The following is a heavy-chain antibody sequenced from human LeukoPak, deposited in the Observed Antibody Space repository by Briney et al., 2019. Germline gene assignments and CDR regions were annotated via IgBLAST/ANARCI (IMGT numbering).Heavy chain of an antibody. D-gene: IGHD2-2*01. J-gene: IGHJ4*02. CDR3: ARSRHFGY. CDR1: GLPFSDYY. Sequence: PGRSLRLSFAPSGLPFSDYYMGWVRQHAGNGLGLVLYISSSGRTIYYADCVKGRFTISSHSAKNSLYLQLYTLRTAATVVYYCARSRHFGYWGQGSLVSVSS. V-gene: IGHV3-11*01. CDR2: ISSSGRTI.